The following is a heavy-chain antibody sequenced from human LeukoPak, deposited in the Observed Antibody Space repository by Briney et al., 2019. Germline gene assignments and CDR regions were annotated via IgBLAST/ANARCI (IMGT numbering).Heavy chain of an antibody. D-gene: IGHD2-15*01. J-gene: IGHJ4*02. CDR2: VIPILGIA. CDR1: GGTFSSYT. Sequence: ASVKVSCKASGGTFSSYTISWVRQAPGQGLEWMGRVIPILGIANYAQKFQGRVTITAGKSTSTAYMELSSLRSEDTAVYYCASSLGDCSGGSCYQSWGQGTLVTVSS. V-gene: IGHV1-69*02. CDR3: ASSLGDCSGGSCYQS.